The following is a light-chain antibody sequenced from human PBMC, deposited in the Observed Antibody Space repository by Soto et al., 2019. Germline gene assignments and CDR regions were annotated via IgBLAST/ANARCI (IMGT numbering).Light chain of an antibody. CDR1: QSVANN. V-gene: IGKV3-15*01. CDR3: QQYNDWPRT. J-gene: IGKJ1*01. Sequence: EIVMTQSPVTLSLSPGDRATLSCRASQSVANNLAWFQQRPGQAPRLLVYGASATATGIPATFSGSGSGTEFTLTISSLQSEDFAVYYCQQYNDWPRTFGQGTKVEIK. CDR2: GAS.